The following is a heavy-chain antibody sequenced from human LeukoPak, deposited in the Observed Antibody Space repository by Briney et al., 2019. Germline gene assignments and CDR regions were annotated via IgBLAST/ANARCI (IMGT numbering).Heavy chain of an antibody. CDR2: ISGSGAST. CDR1: GFTFSSYA. V-gene: IGHV3-23*01. J-gene: IGHJ5*02. Sequence: GGSLRLSCAASGFTFSSYAMSWVRQAPGKGLEWVSAISGSGASTYYADSVKGRFTISRDNSKNTLYLQMNSLRAEDTAVYYCARRYCSGGSCYSFRGDWFDPWGQGTLVTVSS. D-gene: IGHD2-15*01. CDR3: ARRYCSGGSCYSFRGDWFDP.